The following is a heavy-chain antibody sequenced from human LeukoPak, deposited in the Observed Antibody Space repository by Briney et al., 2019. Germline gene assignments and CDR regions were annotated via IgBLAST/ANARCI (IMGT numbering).Heavy chain of an antibody. CDR2: ISSSSSYI. CDR3: ARETPGAGHFDY. J-gene: IGHJ4*02. D-gene: IGHD7-27*01. V-gene: IGHV3-21*01. Sequence: GGSLRLSCAASGFTFSSYSMNWVRQAPGKGLEWVSSISSSSSYIYYADSVKGRFTISRDNAKNSLYLQMISLRAEDTAVYYCARETPGAGHFDYWGQGSLVTVSS. CDR1: GFTFSSYS.